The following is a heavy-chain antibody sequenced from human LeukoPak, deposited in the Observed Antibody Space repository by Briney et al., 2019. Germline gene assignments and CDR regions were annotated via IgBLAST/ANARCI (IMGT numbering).Heavy chain of an antibody. D-gene: IGHD3-10*01. Sequence: SETLSLTCTVSGGSLSSYYWSWIRQPPGKGLEWIGYIYYSGSTNYNPSLKSRVTISVDTSKNQFSLKLSSVTAADTAVYYCARDGRFGELYYYGMDVWGKGTTVTVSS. CDR3: ARDGRFGELYYYGMDV. CDR2: IYYSGST. V-gene: IGHV4-59*01. CDR1: GGSLSSYY. J-gene: IGHJ6*04.